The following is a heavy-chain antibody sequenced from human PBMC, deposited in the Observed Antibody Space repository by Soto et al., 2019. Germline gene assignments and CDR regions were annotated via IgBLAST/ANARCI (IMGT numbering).Heavy chain of an antibody. Sequence: QVQLVESGGGVVQPGRSLRLSCAASGFTFSSYGMHWVRQAPGKGLEWVAVISYDGSNKYYADSVKGRFTISRDNSKNTLYLQMNSLRAEDTAVYYCAKDRLPLRDSSGLFSLFDYWGQGTLVTVSS. CDR1: GFTFSSYG. CDR3: AKDRLPLRDSSGLFSLFDY. D-gene: IGHD6-19*01. CDR2: ISYDGSNK. V-gene: IGHV3-30*18. J-gene: IGHJ4*02.